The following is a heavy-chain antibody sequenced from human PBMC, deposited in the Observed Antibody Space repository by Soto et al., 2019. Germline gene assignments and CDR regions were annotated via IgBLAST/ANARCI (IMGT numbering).Heavy chain of an antibody. D-gene: IGHD4-17*01. CDR3: ARDGETEDGWFDP. CDR1: GGSISSGDYY. Sequence: QVQLQESGPGLVKPSQTLSLTCTVSGGSISSGDYYWSWIRQPPGKGLEWIGYIYYSGSTYYNPSLKSRVTISVDTSKNQFSLKLSSVTAADTAMYYCARDGETEDGWFDPWGQGTLVTVSS. CDR2: IYYSGST. V-gene: IGHV4-30-4*01. J-gene: IGHJ5*02.